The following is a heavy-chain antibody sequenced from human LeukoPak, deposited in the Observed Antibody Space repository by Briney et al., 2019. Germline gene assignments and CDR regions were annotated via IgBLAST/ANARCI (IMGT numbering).Heavy chain of an antibody. Sequence: GGSLRLSCAASEFTFSSYPMSWVRQAPGKGLEWVSTISNTGGSIYYADSVKGWFTISRDNSKNTLYLQMNSLRAVDTAVYYCHKYSTSGTDSWGQGTMVTVSS. CDR2: ISNTGGSI. D-gene: IGHD3-10*01. J-gene: IGHJ3*01. CDR1: EFTFSSYP. V-gene: IGHV3-23*01. CDR3: HKYSTSGTDS.